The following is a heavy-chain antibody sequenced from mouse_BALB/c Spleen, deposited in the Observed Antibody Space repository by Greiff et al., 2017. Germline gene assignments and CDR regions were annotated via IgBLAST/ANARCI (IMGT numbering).Heavy chain of an antibody. V-gene: IGHV5-6-5*01. CDR2: ISSGGST. D-gene: IGHD2-3*01. CDR3: ARGGDGYYYYFDY. Sequence: EVQRVESGGGLVKPGGSLKLSCAASGFTFSSYAMSWVRQTPEKRLEWVASISSGGSTYYPDSVKGRFTISRDNARNILYLQMSSLRSEDTAMYYCARGGDGYYYYFDYWGQGTTLTVSS. J-gene: IGHJ2*01. CDR1: GFTFSSYA.